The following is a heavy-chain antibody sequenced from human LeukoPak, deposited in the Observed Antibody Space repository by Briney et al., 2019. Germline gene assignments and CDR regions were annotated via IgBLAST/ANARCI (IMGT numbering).Heavy chain of an antibody. CDR2: ISGSVGST. CDR3: AKEIYSYGYPTFDY. Sequence: GGSLRLSCAAYGFTFSSYAMSWVRQAPGRGREWVSAISGSVGSTYYADSVKGRFTISRDNSKNTLYLQMNSLRAEDTAVYYCAKEIYSYGYPTFDYWGQGTLVTVSS. CDR1: GFTFSSYA. D-gene: IGHD5-18*01. V-gene: IGHV3-23*01. J-gene: IGHJ4*02.